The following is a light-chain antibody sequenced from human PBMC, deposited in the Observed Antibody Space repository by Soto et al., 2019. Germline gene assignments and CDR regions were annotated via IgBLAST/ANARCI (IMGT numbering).Light chain of an antibody. CDR2: TNN. V-gene: IGLV1-44*01. Sequence: QSVLTQPPSVSGTPGQRVTISCSGSSSNIGKNTVNWYQQLPGTAPKRLIYTNNQRPSGVPARFFGSKSGPSASLAISGLQSEDEADYYCATWDDRLTGWVFGGGTKLTVL. CDR3: ATWDDRLTGWV. CDR1: SSNIGKNT. J-gene: IGLJ3*02.